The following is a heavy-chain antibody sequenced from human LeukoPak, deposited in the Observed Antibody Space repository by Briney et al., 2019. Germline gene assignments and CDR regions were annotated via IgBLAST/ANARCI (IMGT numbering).Heavy chain of an antibody. CDR3: ARWGHQEPTFDM. CDR1: GDSVSSNRAA. D-gene: IGHD3-16*01. V-gene: IGHV6-1*01. CDR2: TYYMSKRYN. J-gene: IGHJ3*02. Sequence: SWTLPVTCALSGDSVSSNRAAWGWTRQSPSRGLEWLGRTYYMSKRYNDYTPYFTYPLTINSDTSKNQFFLHLNSVTPEDTALYHCARWGHQEPTFDMWDQGTLATVSS.